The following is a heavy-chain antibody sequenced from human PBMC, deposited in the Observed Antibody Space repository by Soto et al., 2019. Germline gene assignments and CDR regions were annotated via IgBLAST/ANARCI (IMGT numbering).Heavy chain of an antibody. CDR1: GGSISSSSYY. V-gene: IGHV4-39*07. CDR2: IYYSGST. J-gene: IGHJ4*02. CDR3: ARVKRFLEWLSLDY. Sequence: PSETLSLTCTVSGGSISSSSYYWGWIRQHPGKGLEWIGYIYYSGSTYYNPSLKSRVTISVDTSKNQFSLKLSSVTAADTAVYYCARVKRFLEWLSLDYWGQGTLVTVSS. D-gene: IGHD3-3*01.